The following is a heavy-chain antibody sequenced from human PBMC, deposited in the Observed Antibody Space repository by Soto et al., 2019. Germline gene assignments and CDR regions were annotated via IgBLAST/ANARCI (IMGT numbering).Heavy chain of an antibody. V-gene: IGHV3-7*01. CDR3: ARANSSPRFPWTKHAAAGPDAFDI. J-gene: IGHJ3*02. D-gene: IGHD6-13*01. CDR1: GFTFSSYW. CDR2: IKQDGSEK. Sequence: EVQLVESGGGLVQPGGSLRLSCAASGFTFSSYWMSWVRQAPGKGLEWVANIKQDGSEKYYVDSVKGRFTISRDNAKNSLYLQMNSLRAEDTAVYYCARANSSPRFPWTKHAAAGPDAFDIWGQGTMVTVSS.